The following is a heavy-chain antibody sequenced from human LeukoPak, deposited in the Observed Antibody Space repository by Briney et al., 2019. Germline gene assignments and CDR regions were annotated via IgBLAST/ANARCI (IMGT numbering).Heavy chain of an antibody. CDR2: ISSSSSYI. CDR1: GFTFDDYG. CDR3: ARGRGYCSSTSCSDFDY. Sequence: GGSLRLSCAASGFTFDDYGMSWVRQAPGKGLEWVSSISSSSSYIYYADSVKGRFTISRDNAKNSLYLQMNSLRAEDTAVYYCARGRGYCSSTSCSDFDYWGQGTLVTVSS. J-gene: IGHJ4*02. D-gene: IGHD2-2*01. V-gene: IGHV3-21*01.